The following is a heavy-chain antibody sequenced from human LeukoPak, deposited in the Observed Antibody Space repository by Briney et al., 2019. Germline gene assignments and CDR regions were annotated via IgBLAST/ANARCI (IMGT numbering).Heavy chain of an antibody. V-gene: IGHV3-30*18. CDR2: ISYDESNK. D-gene: IGHD6-19*01. CDR3: AKEIAVAATSPFDH. Sequence: QPGRSLRLSCAASGFTFSSYGMHWVRQAPGKGLEWVAVISYDESNKYYADSVKGRFTISRDNSKNTLYLQMNSLRAEDTAVYYCAKEIAVAATSPFDHWGQGTLVTVSS. CDR1: GFTFSSYG. J-gene: IGHJ4*02.